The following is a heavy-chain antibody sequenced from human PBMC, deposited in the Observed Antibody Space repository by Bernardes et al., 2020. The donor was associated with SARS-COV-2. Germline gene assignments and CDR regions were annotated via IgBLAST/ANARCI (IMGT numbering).Heavy chain of an antibody. V-gene: IGHV3-23*01. CDR1: GFTFPKYD. CDR3: AKNDDRPLFGAPGFDS. Sequence: VGSLRLSCAASGFTFPKYDMSWVRQAPGKGLEWVSGISGSGNTTYYADSVKGRFTISRDNSKNTLFLQMDSLRAEDTAVYYCAKNDDRPLFGAPGFDSWGQGTLVTVSS. D-gene: IGHD3-3*01. J-gene: IGHJ4*02. CDR2: ISGSGNTT.